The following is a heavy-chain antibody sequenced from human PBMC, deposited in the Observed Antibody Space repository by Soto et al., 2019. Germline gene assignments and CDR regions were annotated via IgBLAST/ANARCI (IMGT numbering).Heavy chain of an antibody. J-gene: IGHJ6*02. CDR1: GFTFSSYA. Sequence: EVQLLESGGGLVQPGGSLRLSCAASGFTFSSYAMSWVRQAPGKGLEWVSAISGSGGSTYYADSVKGRFTISRDNSKNTLYLQMNSLRAEDTAVYYCAKYSSRWPNYYYYYGMDVWGQGTTVTVSS. V-gene: IGHV3-23*01. CDR3: AKYSSRWPNYYYYYGMDV. CDR2: ISGSGGST. D-gene: IGHD6-13*01.